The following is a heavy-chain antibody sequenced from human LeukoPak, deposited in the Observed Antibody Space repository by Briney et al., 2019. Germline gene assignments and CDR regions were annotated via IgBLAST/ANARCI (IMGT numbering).Heavy chain of an antibody. CDR1: GVTFSRYW. CDR3: AREPDPQNYFDY. J-gene: IGHJ4*02. CDR2: IKQDGSEK. Sequence: GGGLRLSCAASGVTFSRYWMGWVREGPGKGLEWVANIKQDGSEKYYVDSVKGRFTISRDNAKDSLYLQMNSLRAEDTAVYYCAREPDPQNYFDYWGQGTLVTVSS. V-gene: IGHV3-7*01.